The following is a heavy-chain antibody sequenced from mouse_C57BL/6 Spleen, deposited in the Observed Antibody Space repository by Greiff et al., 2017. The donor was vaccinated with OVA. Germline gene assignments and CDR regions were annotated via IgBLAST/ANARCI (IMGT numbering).Heavy chain of an antibody. Sequence: QVQLKESGPGLVQPSQSLSITCTVSGFSLTSYGVHWVRQSPGKGLEWLGVIWSGGSTDYNAAFISRLSISKDNSKSQIFFKMNSLQADDTAIYYCARSIYYDYDGEVDYWGQGTSVTVSS. J-gene: IGHJ4*01. D-gene: IGHD2-4*01. CDR3: ARSIYYDYDGEVDY. CDR1: GFSLTSYG. CDR2: IWSGGST. V-gene: IGHV2-2*01.